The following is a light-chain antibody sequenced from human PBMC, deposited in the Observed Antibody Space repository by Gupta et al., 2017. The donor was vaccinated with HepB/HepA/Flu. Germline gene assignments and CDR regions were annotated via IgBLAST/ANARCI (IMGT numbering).Light chain of an antibody. J-gene: IGLJ2*01. CDR2: SDN. CDR1: SSNIGTNT. CDR3: AAWDDNMNGVV. V-gene: IGLV1-44*01. Sequence: QSVLTQPPSTSGTPGQRVTISCSGSSSNIGTNTVNRYQQLPGTAPKLLIYSDNQRPSGVPDRFSGSKSGTSASLAISGLQAEDEADYYCAAWDDNMNGVVFGGGTKLTVL.